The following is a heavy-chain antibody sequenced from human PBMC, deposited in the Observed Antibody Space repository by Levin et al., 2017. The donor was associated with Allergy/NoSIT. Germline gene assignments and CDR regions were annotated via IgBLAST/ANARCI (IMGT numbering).Heavy chain of an antibody. D-gene: IGHD3-10*01. V-gene: IGHV3-7*03. CDR3: ARGRGENV. CDR1: GFTFSSYW. CDR2: IKENGGEK. J-gene: IGHJ4*02. Sequence: GESLKISCAASGFTFSSYWMNWVRQAPGKGLEWVALIKENGGEKYYVDSVKGRFTISRDDAKSSLYLQMNSLRAEDTAVYYCARGRGENVWGQGVLVTVSS.